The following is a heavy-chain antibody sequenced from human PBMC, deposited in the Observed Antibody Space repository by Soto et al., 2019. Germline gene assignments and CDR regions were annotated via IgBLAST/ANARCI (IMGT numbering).Heavy chain of an antibody. V-gene: IGHV1-18*01. Sequence: ASVKVSCKASGYTFTSYGISWVRQAPGQGLEWMGWISAYNGNTNYAQKLQGRVTMTTDTSTSTAYMELRSLRSDDTAVYYCARDAVTMIVVVSNDFDPWGQGTLVTVSS. CDR2: ISAYNGNT. CDR3: ARDAVTMIVVVSNDFDP. D-gene: IGHD3-22*01. CDR1: GYTFTSYG. J-gene: IGHJ5*02.